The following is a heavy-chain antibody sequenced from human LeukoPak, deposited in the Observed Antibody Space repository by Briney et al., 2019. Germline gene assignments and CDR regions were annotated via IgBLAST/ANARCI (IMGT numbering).Heavy chain of an antibody. CDR1: GGSFSGHY. CDR2: INHSGTS. Sequence: PSETLSLTCAVYGGSFSGHYWTWIRQPPGKGLEWIGEINHSGTSNYNPSLKSRVSISIDTSKSQFSLKLSSVTAADTAVFYCARAPWLRNKFDSSGYRTGALDSWGQGTLVTVSS. V-gene: IGHV4-34*01. CDR3: ARAPWLRNKFDSSGYRTGALDS. J-gene: IGHJ4*02. D-gene: IGHD3-22*01.